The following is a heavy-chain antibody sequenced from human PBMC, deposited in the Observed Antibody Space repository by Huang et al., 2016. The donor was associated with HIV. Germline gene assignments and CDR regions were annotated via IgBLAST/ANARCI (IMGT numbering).Heavy chain of an antibody. CDR2: INSSGVT. CDR3: ARGADHPPPNTDSDSIWGTYRPPHHYYFDS. J-gene: IGHJ4*02. Sequence: LEWIGDINSSGVTRFNPSLLGRVTISLDMSRNQFSLKLTSVTAADTAIYFCARGADHPPPNTDSDSIWGTYRPPHHYYFDSWGQGNRVTVSS. V-gene: IGHV4-34*13. D-gene: IGHD3-16*02.